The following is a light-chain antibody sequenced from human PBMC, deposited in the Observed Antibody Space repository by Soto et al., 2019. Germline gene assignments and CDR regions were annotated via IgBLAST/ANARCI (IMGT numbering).Light chain of an antibody. CDR1: SSDVGGYNY. J-gene: IGLJ2*01. CDR3: SSYTRSSTVV. V-gene: IGLV2-14*01. Sequence: QSALTQPASVSGSPGQSITISCTGTSSDVGGYNYVSWYQQHPGKAPKLMIYDVSNRPSGVSNRFSGSKSGNTASLTISGLRAEDEADYYCSSYTRSSTVVFGGGTK. CDR2: DVS.